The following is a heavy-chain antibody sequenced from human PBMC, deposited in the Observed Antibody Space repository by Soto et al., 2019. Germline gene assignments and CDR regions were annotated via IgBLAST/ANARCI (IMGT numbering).Heavy chain of an antibody. J-gene: IGHJ4*02. CDR1: GASMTSSSYF. V-gene: IGHV4-39*01. CDR3: AMRSVTYPDYFDF. CDR2: IYYNRST. D-gene: IGHD2-21*02. Sequence: PSETLSLTCTISGASMTSSSYFWGFVRQPPGLGLEWIGTIYYNRSTYYSTSLKSRVAISVDTSKNLFSLSLRSVTAADTAMYYCAMRSVTYPDYFDFWGQRALVTVSS.